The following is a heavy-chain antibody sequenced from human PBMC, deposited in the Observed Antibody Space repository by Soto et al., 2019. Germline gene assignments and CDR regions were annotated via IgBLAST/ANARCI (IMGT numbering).Heavy chain of an antibody. D-gene: IGHD4-17*01. CDR2: IYYSGST. V-gene: IGHV4-59*08. Sequence: SETLSLTCTVSGGSISSYYWSWIRQPPGKGLEWIGYIYYSGSTNYNPSIKSRVTISVDTSKNQFSLKLSSVTAADTAVYYCARLRTTVTTVFDPWGQGTLVTVS. CDR3: ARLRTTVTTVFDP. J-gene: IGHJ5*02. CDR1: GGSISSYY.